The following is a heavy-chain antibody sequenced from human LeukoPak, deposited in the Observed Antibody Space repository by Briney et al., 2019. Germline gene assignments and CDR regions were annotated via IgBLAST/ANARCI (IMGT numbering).Heavy chain of an antibody. CDR1: GGSISSYY. D-gene: IGHD3-10*01. V-gene: IGHV4-59*12. CDR3: ARAGPGEGSGSYYKEPYYYYYMDV. CDR2: IYYSGST. Sequence: SETPSLTCTVSGGSISSYYWSWIRQPPGKGLEWIGYIYYSGSTNYNPSLKSRVTISVDTSKNQFSLKLSSVTAADTAVYYCARAGPGEGSGSYYKEPYYYYYMDVWGKGTTVTVSS. J-gene: IGHJ6*03.